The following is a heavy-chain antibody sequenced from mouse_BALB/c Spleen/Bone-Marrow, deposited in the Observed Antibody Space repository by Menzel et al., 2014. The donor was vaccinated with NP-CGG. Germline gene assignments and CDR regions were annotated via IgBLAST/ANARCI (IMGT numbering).Heavy chain of an antibody. CDR2: IDPANGNT. V-gene: IGHV14-3*02. J-gene: IGHJ3*01. D-gene: IGHD1-1*01. Sequence: VQLQQSGAELVKLRASVKLSCTASGFNIKDTHMHWVKQGPEQGLEWIGRIDPANGNTKYDPNFQGKATITADTSSNTAYLQLSSLTSEDTAVYYCSRDYGGTAWFACWGHGTLVTVSA. CDR3: SRDYGGTAWFAC. CDR1: GFNIKDTH.